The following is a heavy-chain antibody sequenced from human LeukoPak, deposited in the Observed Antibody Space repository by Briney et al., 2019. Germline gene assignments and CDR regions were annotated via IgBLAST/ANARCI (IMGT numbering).Heavy chain of an antibody. CDR1: GFTFSGYA. J-gene: IGHJ3*02. D-gene: IGHD1-14*01. CDR3: AKGYTHGAFDI. CDR2: ISDSSAYI. Sequence: GGSLRLSCGASGFTFSGYAMDWVRQAPGKGLEWVSAISDSSAYIYYADSVRGRFTISRDNSRNTPYLQMNSLRVEDTALYYCAKGYTHGAFDIWGQGTMVTVSS. V-gene: IGHV3-23*01.